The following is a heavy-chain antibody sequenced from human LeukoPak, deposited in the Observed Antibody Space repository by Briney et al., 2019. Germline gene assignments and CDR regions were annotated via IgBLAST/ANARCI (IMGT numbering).Heavy chain of an antibody. CDR1: GYTFTGYY. D-gene: IGHD6-19*01. J-gene: IGHJ6*02. CDR3: ARGFHGSGGPLSMDV. Sequence: ASVNVSCKASGYTFTGYYLHWVRQAPGQGLEWMGWFNPNSGDSNYAQKFQSRVTMTRDTSISTAYMELSSLRSDATAVYYCARGFHGSGGPLSMDVWGQGTTLTVSS. V-gene: IGHV1-2*02. CDR2: FNPNSGDS.